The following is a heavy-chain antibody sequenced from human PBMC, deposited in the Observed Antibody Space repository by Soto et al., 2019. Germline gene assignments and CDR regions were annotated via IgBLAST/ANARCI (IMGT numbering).Heavy chain of an antibody. CDR3: ARQPESTTYFDY. Sequence: QLQLQESGPGLVRSSETLSLTCSVSGASISTSSDFWGWIRQAPGKGLEWIGNVYQSGTTRLNPSLTSRVSIFVDRSKNQFSLELNSATAADRAVYYCARQPESTTYFDYWGQGILVTVSS. J-gene: IGHJ4*02. CDR2: VYQSGTT. V-gene: IGHV4-39*01. CDR1: GASISTSSDF.